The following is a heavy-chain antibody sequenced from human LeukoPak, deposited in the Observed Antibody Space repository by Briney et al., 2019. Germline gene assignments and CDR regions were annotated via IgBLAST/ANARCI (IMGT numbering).Heavy chain of an antibody. Sequence: GASVKVSCTASGYSFTSYGFSWGRQAPGQGLEWMGWFSAHDGYTTSEQKLQGRVTLTTDTSTSTAYMELGSLRSDDTAVYYCLGRTATRPDFDYWGQGTLVTVSS. V-gene: IGHV1-18*01. CDR2: FSAHDGYT. CDR3: LGRTATRPDFDY. D-gene: IGHD6-6*01. J-gene: IGHJ4*02. CDR1: GYSFTSYG.